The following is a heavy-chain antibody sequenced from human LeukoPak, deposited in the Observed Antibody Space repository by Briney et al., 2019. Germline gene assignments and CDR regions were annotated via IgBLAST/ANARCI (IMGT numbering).Heavy chain of an antibody. CDR3: AKADIVGATTRDFDY. J-gene: IGHJ4*02. Sequence: ASVKVSCKASGYTFPGYYIHWVRQAPGQGLEWMAWINPNSGGTNYAQKFQGRVTMTRDTSISTAYMELSSLRSDDTAVYYCAKADIVGATTRDFDYWGQGTLVTVSS. V-gene: IGHV1-2*02. CDR1: GYTFPGYY. CDR2: INPNSGGT. D-gene: IGHD1-26*01.